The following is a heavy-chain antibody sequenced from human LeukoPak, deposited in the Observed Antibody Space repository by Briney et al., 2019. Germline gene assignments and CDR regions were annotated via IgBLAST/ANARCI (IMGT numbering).Heavy chain of an antibody. V-gene: IGHV4-39*07. CDR2: IYYSGST. CDR3: ARRLGRKFGERFYYYHYMDV. CDR1: GGSISSSSYY. J-gene: IGHJ6*03. Sequence: SETLSLTCTVSGGSISSSSYYGGWIRQPPGKGLEWIGSIYYSGSTYYNPSLKSRVTISVDTSKNQFSLKLSSVTAADTAVYYCARRLGRKFGERFYYYHYMDVWGKGTTVTISS. D-gene: IGHD3-10*01.